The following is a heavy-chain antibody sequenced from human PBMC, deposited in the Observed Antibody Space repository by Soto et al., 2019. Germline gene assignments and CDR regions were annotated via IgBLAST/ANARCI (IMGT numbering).Heavy chain of an antibody. V-gene: IGHV1-69*04. CDR3: ARALEGGGNTQYYLDY. D-gene: IGHD2-15*01. CDR1: GGTFSNYA. CDR2: IIPILDIA. J-gene: IGHJ4*02. Sequence: QVQLVQSGAEVKKPGSSVKVSCQASGGTFSNYAINWVRQAPGQGLEWMGRIIPILDIANYAQKFRGRVTITADKSTSTASMELSSLRSEDTAVYYCARALEGGGNTQYYLDYWGQGTLVAVSS.